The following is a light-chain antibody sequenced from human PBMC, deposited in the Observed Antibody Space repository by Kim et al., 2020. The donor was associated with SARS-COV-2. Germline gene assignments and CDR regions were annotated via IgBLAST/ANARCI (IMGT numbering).Light chain of an antibody. J-gene: IGKJ4*01. CDR2: GAS. V-gene: IGKV3-20*01. Sequence: EIVLTQSPGTLSLSPGERATLSCRASQSVSSSYLAWYQQRPGQAPSLLIYGASSRATGIPDRFSGSGSGTDFTLTISRLEPEDFAVYYCQQYASSPALTFGGGTKVDIK. CDR1: QSVSSSY. CDR3: QQYASSPALT.